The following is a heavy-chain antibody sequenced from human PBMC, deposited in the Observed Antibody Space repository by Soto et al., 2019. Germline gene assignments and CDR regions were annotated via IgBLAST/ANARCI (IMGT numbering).Heavy chain of an antibody. CDR3: ARAGDIVVVPAAQRGYFDY. V-gene: IGHV3-21*01. D-gene: IGHD2-2*01. CDR1: GFTFSSYS. Sequence: GGSLRLSCAASGFTFSSYSMNWVRQAPGKGLEWVSSISSSSSYIYYADSVKGRFTISRDNAKNSLYLQMNSLRAEDTAVYYCARAGDIVVVPAAQRGYFDYWGQGTLVTVSS. CDR2: ISSSSSYI. J-gene: IGHJ4*02.